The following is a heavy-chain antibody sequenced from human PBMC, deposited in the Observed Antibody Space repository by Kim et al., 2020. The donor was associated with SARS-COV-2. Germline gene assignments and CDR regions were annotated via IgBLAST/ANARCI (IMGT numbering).Heavy chain of an antibody. CDR3: AREQTSGSYIFYVY. D-gene: IGHD1-26*01. CDR1: GYIFTGYY. J-gene: IGHJ4*02. CDR2: INPNSGGT. Sequence: ASVKVSCKASGYIFTGYYMHWVRQAPGQGLEWMGWINPNSGGTNYAQKFQGRVTMTRDTSISTAYMELSRLRSDDTAVYYCAREQTSGSYIFYVYWGQGTLVTVSS. V-gene: IGHV1-2*02.